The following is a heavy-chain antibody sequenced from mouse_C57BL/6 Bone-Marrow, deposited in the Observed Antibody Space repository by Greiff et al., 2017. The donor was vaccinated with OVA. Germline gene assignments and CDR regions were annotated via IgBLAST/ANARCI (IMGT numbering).Heavy chain of an antibody. J-gene: IGHJ2*01. D-gene: IGHD1-1*01. CDR1: GYTFTDYY. CDR3: AKRGYGRVDY. V-gene: IGHV1-19*01. Sequence: VQLKESGPVLVKPGASVKMSCKASGYTFTDYYMNWVKQSHGKSLEWIGVINPYNGGTSYNQKFKGKATLTVDKSSSTAYMELNSLTSEDSAVYYCAKRGYGRVDYWGQGTTLTVSS. CDR2: INPYNGGT.